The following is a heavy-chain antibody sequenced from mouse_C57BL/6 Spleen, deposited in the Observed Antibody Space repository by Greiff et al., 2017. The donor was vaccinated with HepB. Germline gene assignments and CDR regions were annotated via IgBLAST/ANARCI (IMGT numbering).Heavy chain of an antibody. V-gene: IGHV3-6*01. CDR3: ARNYSNFDY. D-gene: IGHD2-5*01. CDR1: GYSITSGYY. Sequence: EVQLQQSGPGLVKPSQSLSLTCSVTGYSITSGYYWNWIRQFPGTNLEWMGYISYDGSNNYNPSLKNRISITRDTSKNQFFLKLNSGTTEDTATYYCARNYSNFDYWGQGTTLTVSS. CDR2: ISYDGSN. J-gene: IGHJ2*01.